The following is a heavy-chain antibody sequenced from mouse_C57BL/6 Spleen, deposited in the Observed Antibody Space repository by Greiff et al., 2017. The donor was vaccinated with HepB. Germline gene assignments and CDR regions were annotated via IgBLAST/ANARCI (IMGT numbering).Heavy chain of an antibody. CDR3: TTGYYYGSSYGFAY. CDR1: GFNIKDYY. J-gene: IGHJ3*01. CDR2: IDPEDGDT. V-gene: IGHV14-1*01. Sequence: VQLQQSGAELVRPGASVKLSCTASGFNIKDYYMHWVKQRPEQGLEWIGRIDPEDGDTEYAPKFQGKATMTADTSSNTAYLQLSRLTSEDTAVYYCTTGYYYGSSYGFAYWGQGTLVTVSA. D-gene: IGHD1-1*01.